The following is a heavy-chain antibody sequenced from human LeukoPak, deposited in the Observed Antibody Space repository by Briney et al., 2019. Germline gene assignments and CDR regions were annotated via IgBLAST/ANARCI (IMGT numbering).Heavy chain of an antibody. CDR1: GYTFTSYY. J-gene: IGHJ5*02. CDR2: INPSGGST. CDR3: ARDAVPYSSRHWFDP. D-gene: IGHD6-13*01. V-gene: IGHV1-46*01. Sequence: ASVKVSCKASGYTFTSYYMHWVQQAPGQGLEWMGIINPSGGSTSYAQKFQGRVTMTRDMSTSTVYMELSSLRSEDTAVYYCARDAVPYSSRHWFDPWGQGTLVTVSS.